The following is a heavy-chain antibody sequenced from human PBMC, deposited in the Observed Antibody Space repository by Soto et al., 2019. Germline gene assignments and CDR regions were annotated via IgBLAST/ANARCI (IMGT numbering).Heavy chain of an antibody. D-gene: IGHD6-6*01. J-gene: IGHJ4*02. CDR1: GYTFTGYY. CDR3: ARDRIIAARGVGY. CDR2: INPNSGGT. V-gene: IGHV1-2*02. Sequence: ASVKVSCKASGYTFTGYYMHWVRQAPGQGLEWMGWINPNSGGTNYAQKFQGRVTMTRDTSISTAYMELSRLRSDDTAVYYCARDRIIAARGVGYWGRGTLVTVSS.